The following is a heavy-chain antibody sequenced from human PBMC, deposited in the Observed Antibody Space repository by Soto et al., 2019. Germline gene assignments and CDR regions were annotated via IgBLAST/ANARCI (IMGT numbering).Heavy chain of an antibody. CDR2: IIPILGIA. CDR3: ATRPLYSGSPEAFDI. V-gene: IGHV1-69*02. J-gene: IGHJ3*02. Sequence: GLEWIGRIIPILGIANYAQKFQGRVTITADKSTSTAYMELSSLRSEDMAVYYCATRPLYSGSPEAFDIWGQATLLS. D-gene: IGHD1-26*01.